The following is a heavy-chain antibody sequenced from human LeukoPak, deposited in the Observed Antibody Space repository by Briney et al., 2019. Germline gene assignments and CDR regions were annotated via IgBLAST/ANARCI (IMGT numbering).Heavy chain of an antibody. V-gene: IGHV5-51*01. CDR2: IYPGDSDT. J-gene: IGHJ4*02. Sequence: GESLKISCQGSGYSFTSYWIGWVRQMPGKGLEWMGIIYPGDSDTRYSPSFQGQVTISADKSISTAYLQWSSLKASDTAIYYCASRGTGYSSSWYIWGQGTLVTVSS. D-gene: IGHD6-13*01. CDR3: ASRGTGYSSSWYI. CDR1: GYSFTSYW.